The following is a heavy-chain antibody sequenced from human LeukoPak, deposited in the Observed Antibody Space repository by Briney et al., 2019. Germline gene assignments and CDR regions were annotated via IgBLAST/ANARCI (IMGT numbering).Heavy chain of an antibody. CDR1: GYTFTTYY. D-gene: IGHD5-18*01. CDR2: INPNTGGT. Sequence: ASVTVSCKASGYTFTTYYVHWVGQAPGQGMEGMGLINPNTGGTNYAQKFQGSVTMTRDTSIITAYMELSRLRSDDTAVYYCARGPYDRYTAMPYYFDYWGQGTLVTVSS. J-gene: IGHJ4*02. V-gene: IGHV1-2*02. CDR3: ARGPYDRYTAMPYYFDY.